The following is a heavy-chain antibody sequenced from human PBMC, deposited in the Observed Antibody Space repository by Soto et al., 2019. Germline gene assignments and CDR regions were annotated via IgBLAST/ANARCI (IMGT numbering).Heavy chain of an antibody. D-gene: IGHD5-18*01. Sequence: QVQLQESGPGLVKPSQTLSLTCTVSGGSISSGNYYWSWIRQPPGKGLEWIGFISYSGSTYYSLSLTSRVTISVAPSKNPFSLNLCFVTAADTAVYYCATMGTPATGLYYFDYWGQGTLVTVSS. CDR2: ISYSGST. J-gene: IGHJ4*02. CDR1: GGSISSGNYY. CDR3: ATMGTPATGLYYFDY. V-gene: IGHV4-30-4*01.